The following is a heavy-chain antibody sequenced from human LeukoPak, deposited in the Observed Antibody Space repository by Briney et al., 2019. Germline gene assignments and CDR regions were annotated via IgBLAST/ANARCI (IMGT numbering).Heavy chain of an antibody. Sequence: PGGSLRLSCAASGFTFSSYSMSWVRQAPGKGLEWVSSISSSSSYIYYADSVKGRFTISRDNAKNSLYLQMNSLRAEDTAVYYCARVSMTTVTGAGFDPWGQGTLVTVSS. D-gene: IGHD4-11*01. V-gene: IGHV3-21*01. J-gene: IGHJ5*02. CDR3: ARVSMTTVTGAGFDP. CDR1: GFTFSSYS. CDR2: ISSSSSYI.